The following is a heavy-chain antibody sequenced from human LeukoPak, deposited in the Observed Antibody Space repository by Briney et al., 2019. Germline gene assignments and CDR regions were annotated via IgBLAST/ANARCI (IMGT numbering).Heavy chain of an antibody. Sequence: GGSLRLSCAASGFTFSTYNMSWVRQAPGKGLEWVSSITSSSSYIYYADSVKGRFTISRDNAKNSLYLQMNSLRAEDTAVYYCARDPYSGGYGDYYYYYMVLWGQGTTVTISS. CDR2: ITSSSSYI. J-gene: IGHJ6*03. CDR1: GFTFSTYN. D-gene: IGHD1-26*01. V-gene: IGHV3-21*01. CDR3: ARDPYSGGYGDYYYYYMVL.